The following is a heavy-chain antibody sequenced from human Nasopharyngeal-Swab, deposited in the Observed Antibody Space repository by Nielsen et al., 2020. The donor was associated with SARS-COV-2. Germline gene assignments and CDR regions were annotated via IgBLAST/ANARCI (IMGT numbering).Heavy chain of an antibody. J-gene: IGHJ6*02. D-gene: IGHD3/OR15-3a*01. V-gene: IGHV4-59*01. CDR1: GDSISPNY. Sequence: ESLKISCTVSGDSISPNYWSWIRQSPGKRLEWIGDLYYTGSADYSPSLRTRVTISVDRSKNRFSLELTSVTTADTAVYYCARWVPFRRGTGRPSFYYFGMDVWGQGTTVTVSS. CDR2: LYYTGSA. CDR3: ARWVPFRRGTGRPSFYYFGMDV.